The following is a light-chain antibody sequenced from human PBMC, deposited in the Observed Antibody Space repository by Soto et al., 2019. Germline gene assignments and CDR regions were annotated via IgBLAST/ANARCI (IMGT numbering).Light chain of an antibody. CDR2: GDT. CDR3: QSYDSSLRGVV. CDR1: ISNIGSGYA. Sequence: QSVLTQPPSVSGAPGQRVTISCTGSISNIGSGYAVYWYRQLPGTAPKLLIYGDTNRPSGVPDRFSGSKSGTSASLAISGLQAEDEADYYCQSYDSSLRGVVFGGGTKVTVL. V-gene: IGLV1-40*01. J-gene: IGLJ2*01.